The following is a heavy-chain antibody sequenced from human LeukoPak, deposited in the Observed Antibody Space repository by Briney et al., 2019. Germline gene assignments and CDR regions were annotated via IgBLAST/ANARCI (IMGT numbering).Heavy chain of an antibody. CDR2: ISAYNGNT. D-gene: IGHD4-17*01. CDR3: ASGPGDYRAEYFQH. J-gene: IGHJ1*01. Sequence: WASVKVSCKASGYTFTSYGISWVQQAPGQGLEWMGWISAYNGNTNYAQKLQGRVTMTTDTSTSTAYMELRSLRSDDTAVYYCASGPGDYRAEYFQHWGQGTLVTVSS. CDR1: GYTFTSYG. V-gene: IGHV1-18*04.